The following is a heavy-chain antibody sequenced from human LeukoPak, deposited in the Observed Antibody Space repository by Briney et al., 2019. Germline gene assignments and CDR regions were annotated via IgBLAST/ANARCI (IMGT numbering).Heavy chain of an antibody. Sequence: GGSLRLFCAASGFTFSRHAMSWVRQAPGKGLEWVSGISGSGGFTYYADSVKGRFTISRDNSKNTLYLQMNSLRAEDTAVYYCATAYYYDSRGYDPLDYWGQGTLVTVSS. D-gene: IGHD3-22*01. V-gene: IGHV3-23*01. CDR1: GFTFSRHA. CDR3: ATAYYYDSRGYDPLDY. J-gene: IGHJ4*02. CDR2: ISGSGGFT.